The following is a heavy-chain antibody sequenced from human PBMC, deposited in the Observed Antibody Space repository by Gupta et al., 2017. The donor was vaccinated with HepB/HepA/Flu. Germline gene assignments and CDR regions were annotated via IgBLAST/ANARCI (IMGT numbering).Heavy chain of an antibody. V-gene: IGHV4-39*01. CDR2: IYYNGRT. CDR3: ANLDAGQVHTFDY. D-gene: IGHD5-18*01. CDR1: GGSISGSDYY. Sequence: QLQLQESGPGLVKPSETLSLTCTVSGGSISGSDYYWGWIRQPPGKGLEWIGTIYYNGRTSYNPSLKSRVTMSVDTSKNQFSLKLSSVTAADTAVYYCANLDAGQVHTFDYWGQGTLVTVSS. J-gene: IGHJ4*02.